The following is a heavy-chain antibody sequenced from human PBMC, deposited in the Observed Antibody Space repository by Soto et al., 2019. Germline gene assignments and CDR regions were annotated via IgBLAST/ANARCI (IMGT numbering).Heavy chain of an antibody. J-gene: IGHJ4*02. CDR2: IYHSGST. D-gene: IGHD2-15*01. V-gene: IGHV4-30-2*01. CDR1: GGSISSGGYS. CDR3: ARGQVVAAQH. Sequence: QLQLQESGSGLVKPSQTLSLTCAVSGGSISSGGYSWSWIRQPPGKGLEWIGYIYHSGSTYYNPALXGGVTIXXDRSKNQFSLKLSSVTAADTAVYYCARGQVVAAQHWGQGTLVTVSS.